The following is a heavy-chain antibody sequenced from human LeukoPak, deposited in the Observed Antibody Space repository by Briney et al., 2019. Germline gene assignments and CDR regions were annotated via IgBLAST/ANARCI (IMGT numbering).Heavy chain of an antibody. Sequence: GRSLRLSCAASGFTFSSYAMSWVRQAPGKGLEWVSAISGSGGSTYYADSVKGRFTISRDNSKNTLYLQMNSLRAEDTAVYYCAKDLVGYDFWSGFDYWGQGTLVTVSS. J-gene: IGHJ4*02. D-gene: IGHD3-3*01. CDR1: GFTFSSYA. CDR3: AKDLVGYDFWSGFDY. V-gene: IGHV3-23*01. CDR2: ISGSGGST.